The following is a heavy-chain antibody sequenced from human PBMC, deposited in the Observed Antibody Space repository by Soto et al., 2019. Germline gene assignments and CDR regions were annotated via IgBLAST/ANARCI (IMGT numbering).Heavy chain of an antibody. J-gene: IGHJ4*02. D-gene: IGHD3-10*01. CDR2: VNPILSLS. Sequence: QVQLVQSGAEVKRPGSSVKVSCKASGDTFSFYSINWVRQAPGLGLEWMGRVNPILSLSNYAQRFQGRVTMIVDKSTSTAYMVISSLRSEDTAFYYGATSYGSGYRAFDYWGQGAQVIVSS. CDR1: GDTFSFYS. CDR3: ATSYGSGYRAFDY. V-gene: IGHV1-69*02.